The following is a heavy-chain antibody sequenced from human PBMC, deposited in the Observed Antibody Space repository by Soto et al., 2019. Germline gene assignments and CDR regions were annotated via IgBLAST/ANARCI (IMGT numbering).Heavy chain of an antibody. J-gene: IGHJ6*02. CDR3: ASAYGMEV. D-gene: IGHD3-16*01. CDR1: GFIFSDYW. V-gene: IGHV3-74*01. CDR2: ITSDGRGT. Sequence: XGSLRLSFSASGFIFSDYWMHWVRQAPGKGPLWVSRITSDGRGTVYADSVKGRFTISRDNAKNTLYLQINSLRVEDTGVYYCASAYGMEVWGQGTTVTVSS.